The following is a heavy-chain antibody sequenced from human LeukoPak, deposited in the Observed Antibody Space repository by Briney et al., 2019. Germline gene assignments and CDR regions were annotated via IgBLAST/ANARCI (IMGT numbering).Heavy chain of an antibody. V-gene: IGHV1-18*01. CDR2: ISPYSGNT. D-gene: IGHD6-13*01. CDR3: ARTSGVSAAGSPYYFDY. Sequence: EASVKVSFKASGYTFHNYGISWVRQAPGQGLEWMGWISPYSGNTDYTERLQGRVTMTTDTSTTTAFMELRSLRSDDTAVYYCARTSGVSAAGSPYYFDYWGQGTLVTVSS. CDR1: GYTFHNYG. J-gene: IGHJ4*02.